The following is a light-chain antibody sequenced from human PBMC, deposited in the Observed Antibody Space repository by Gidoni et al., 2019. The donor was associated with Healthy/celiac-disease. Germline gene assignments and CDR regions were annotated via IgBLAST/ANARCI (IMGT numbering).Light chain of an antibody. CDR1: QGISNY. Sequence: DIQMTQSPSSLSAAVGDRVTITCRASQGISNYLAWYQQKPGKVPQLLIYAASTLQSGVPSRFCNSGSWTVCTLTIIILHPEYVATYYCQKYNSAPLTFGPGTKVDIK. CDR2: AAS. J-gene: IGKJ3*01. CDR3: QKYNSAPLT. V-gene: IGKV1-27*01.